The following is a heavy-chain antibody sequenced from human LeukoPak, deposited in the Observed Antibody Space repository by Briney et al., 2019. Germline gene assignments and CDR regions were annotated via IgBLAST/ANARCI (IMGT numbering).Heavy chain of an antibody. J-gene: IGHJ5*02. CDR2: MNPDTGDT. CDR1: VYTFTGYD. Sequence: ASVRVSCKASVYTFTGYDIDWVRHATGQGLQWVGWMNPDTGDTGYAQKFRGRVTMTRNTSIDTAYMELSGLRSEDTAIYYCTRGSPSRSPRHHWGKGTLVTVSS. V-gene: IGHV1-8*01. CDR3: TRGSPSRSPRHH. D-gene: IGHD3-10*01.